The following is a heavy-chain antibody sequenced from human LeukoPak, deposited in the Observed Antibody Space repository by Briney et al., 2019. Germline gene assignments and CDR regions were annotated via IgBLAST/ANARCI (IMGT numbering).Heavy chain of an antibody. Sequence: SETLSLTCTVSGGSISSGGFYWTRIRQHPGKGLEWIGYVYHTGSTIYTPSLKSRLTMSVDTSKNQFSLKLSSVTAADTAVYYCVKGTPFDYWGQGILVTVPS. CDR2: VYHTGST. CDR1: GGSISSGGFY. CDR3: VKGTPFDY. V-gene: IGHV4-31*03. J-gene: IGHJ4*02.